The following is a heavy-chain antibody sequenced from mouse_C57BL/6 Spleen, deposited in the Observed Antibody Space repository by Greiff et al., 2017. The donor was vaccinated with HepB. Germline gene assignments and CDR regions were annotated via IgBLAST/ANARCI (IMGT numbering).Heavy chain of an antibody. J-gene: IGHJ3*01. V-gene: IGHV1-50*01. Sequence: QVQLQQSGAELVKPGASVKLSCKASGYTFTSYWMQWVKQRPGQGLEWIGEIDPSDSYTNYNQKFKGQATLTVDTSSSTADMQLSSLTSEDSAVYYCARAGSSWFAYWGQGTLVTVSA. CDR1: GYTFTSYW. CDR2: IDPSDSYT. D-gene: IGHD4-1*01. CDR3: ARAGSSWFAY.